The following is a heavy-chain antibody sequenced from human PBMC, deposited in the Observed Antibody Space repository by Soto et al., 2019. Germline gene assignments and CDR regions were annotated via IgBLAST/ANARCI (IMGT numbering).Heavy chain of an antibody. CDR2: INHSGST. Sequence: SETLSLTCSVYGGSFSGYYWSWIRQPPGKGLEWIGEINHSGSTNYNPSLKSRVTISVDTSKNQFSLKLSSVTAADTAVYYCARELGEYCSGGSGYAVSTYNLLDTWGQGTLFT. J-gene: IGHJ5*02. CDR3: ARELGEYCSGGSGYAVSTYNLLDT. V-gene: IGHV4-34*01. D-gene: IGHD2-15*01. CDR1: GGSFSGYY.